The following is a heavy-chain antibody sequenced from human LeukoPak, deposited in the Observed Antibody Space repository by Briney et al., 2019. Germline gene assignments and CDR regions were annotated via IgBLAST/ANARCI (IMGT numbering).Heavy chain of an antibody. V-gene: IGHV4-34*01. J-gene: IGHJ4*02. D-gene: IGHD3-10*01. CDR3: ARGLWFGDENPPYFDY. CDR1: GGSFSGYY. Sequence: SETLSLTCAVYGGSFSGYYWSWIRQPPGKGLELIGEINHSGSTNYNPSLKSRVTISVDTSRNQFSLKLSSVTAADTAVYYCARGLWFGDENPPYFDYWGQGILVTVSS. CDR2: INHSGST.